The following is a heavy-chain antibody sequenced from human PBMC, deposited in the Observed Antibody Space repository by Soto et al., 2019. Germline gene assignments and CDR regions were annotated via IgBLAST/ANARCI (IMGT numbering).Heavy chain of an antibody. Sequence: ASVKVSCKASGYTFTSYDINWVRQATGQGLEWMGWMNPNSGNTGYAQKFQGRVTMTRNTSISTAYMELSSLRSEDTAVYYCARVRPLRYCSGGSCYSPAWFDPWGQGTLVTVSS. CDR3: ARVRPLRYCSGGSCYSPAWFDP. D-gene: IGHD2-15*01. V-gene: IGHV1-8*01. CDR1: GYTFTSYD. J-gene: IGHJ5*02. CDR2: MNPNSGNT.